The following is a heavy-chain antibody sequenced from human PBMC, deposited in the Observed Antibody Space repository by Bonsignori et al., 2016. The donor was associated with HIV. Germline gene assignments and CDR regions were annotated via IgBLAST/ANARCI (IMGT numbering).Heavy chain of an antibody. D-gene: IGHD3-3*01. Sequence: QVQLQQWGAGLLKSSETLSLTCAVYGESFSGYYWSWVRQPPGKGLEWIGEINHGGRASYHSSLKNRVTMSVNTSKNQFTLNLTSVTAADTAVYYCARGQIASRLTTLVAVIGAVDIWGQGTMVTVSS. J-gene: IGHJ3*02. CDR2: INHGGRA. V-gene: IGHV4-34*02. CDR3: ARGQIASRLTTLVAVIGAVDI. CDR1: GESFSGYY.